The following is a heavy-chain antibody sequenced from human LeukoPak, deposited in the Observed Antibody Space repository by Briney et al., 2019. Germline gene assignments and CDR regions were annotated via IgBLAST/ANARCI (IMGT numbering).Heavy chain of an antibody. D-gene: IGHD7-27*01. J-gene: IGHJ5*02. CDR1: GYTLTAFY. Sequence: ASVKVSCKASGYTLTAFYMHWLRQAPGQGLEWMGWINPNGGGTIYAQKFQGRVTMTSDTSISTVHMELSGLRSDDPAVYYCARDFSGDHSNWFDPWGQGALVTVSS. V-gene: IGHV1-2*02. CDR3: ARDFSGDHSNWFDP. CDR2: INPNGGGT.